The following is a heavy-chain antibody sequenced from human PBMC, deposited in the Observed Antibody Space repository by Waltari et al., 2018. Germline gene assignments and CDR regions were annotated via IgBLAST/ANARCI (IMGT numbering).Heavy chain of an antibody. D-gene: IGHD2-15*01. Sequence: QVQLVQSGAEVKKPGASVKVSCKASGYTFTSYAMHWVRQAPGQRLEWMGWINAGNGNTKYSQKFQGRVTITRDTSASTAYMELSSLRSEDTAVYYCAREGFPICSGGSCYWYYFDYWGQGTLVTVSS. J-gene: IGHJ4*02. CDR3: AREGFPICSGGSCYWYYFDY. CDR2: INAGNGNT. V-gene: IGHV1-3*01. CDR1: GYTFTSYA.